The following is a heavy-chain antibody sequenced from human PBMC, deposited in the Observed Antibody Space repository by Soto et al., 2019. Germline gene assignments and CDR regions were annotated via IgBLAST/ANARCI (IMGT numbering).Heavy chain of an antibody. V-gene: IGHV3-21*01. CDR1: GFTFISYS. CDR2: MISSSSYI. J-gene: IGHJ3*02. Sequence: PGGCLRLSWAASGFTFISYSMNWVRKAPGKGRECVSSMISSSSYIYYADSVKGRFNISSDNAKNSLYLQMNSLRAEDTAVYYCARVRGLDYDFWSGFYSRTHDAFDIWGQGTMVTVS. D-gene: IGHD3-3*01. CDR3: ARVRGLDYDFWSGFYSRTHDAFDI.